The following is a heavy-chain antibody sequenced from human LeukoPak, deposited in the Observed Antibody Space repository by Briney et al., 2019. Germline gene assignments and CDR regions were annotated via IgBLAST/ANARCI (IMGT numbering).Heavy chain of an antibody. J-gene: IGHJ4*02. D-gene: IGHD3-22*01. CDR1: GFTSDDYA. V-gene: IGHV3-9*02. Sequence: PGGSLRLSCAASGFTSDDYAMHWVRQAPGKGLEWVSGISWNSGSIGYADSVKGRFTISRDNAKNSLYLQMNSLRAEDTALYYCAKDLAYYYDSSGSYFDYWGQGTLVTVSS. CDR2: ISWNSGSI. CDR3: AKDLAYYYDSSGSYFDY.